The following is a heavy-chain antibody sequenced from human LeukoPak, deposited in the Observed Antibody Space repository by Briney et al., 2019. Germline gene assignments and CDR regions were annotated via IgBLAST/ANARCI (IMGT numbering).Heavy chain of an antibody. J-gene: IGHJ4*02. CDR3: AKVGNWKYGHHDY. V-gene: IGHV3-23*01. CDR2: ISGSDGTT. CDR1: GFTFSSYA. D-gene: IGHD1-7*01. Sequence: GGSLRLSYAASGFTFSSYAMTWVRQAPGKGLEWVSAISGSDGTTYYADSVKGRFTISRDNSKNTLSLQMNSLRAEDTAVYYCAKVGNWKYGHHDYWGQGTLVTVSS.